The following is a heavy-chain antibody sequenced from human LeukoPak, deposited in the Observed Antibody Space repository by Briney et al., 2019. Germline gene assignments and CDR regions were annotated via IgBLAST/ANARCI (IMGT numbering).Heavy chain of an antibody. CDR2: IYYSGST. CDR3: ARHLGGQIWFGELSGQFDY. J-gene: IGHJ4*02. Sequence: SETLSLTCTVSGYSISSGYYWSWIRQPPGKGLEWIGYIYYSGSTNYNPSLKSPVTISVDTSKNQFSLKLSSVTAADTAVYYCARHLGGQIWFGELSGQFDYWGQGTLVTVSS. V-gene: IGHV4-61*01. CDR1: GYSISSGYY. D-gene: IGHD3-10*01.